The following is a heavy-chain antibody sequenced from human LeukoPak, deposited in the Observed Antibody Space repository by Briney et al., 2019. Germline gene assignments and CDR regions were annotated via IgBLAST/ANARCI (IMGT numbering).Heavy chain of an antibody. J-gene: IGHJ5*02. D-gene: IGHD1-26*01. Sequence: ASVKVSCKVSGYTLTKLAMHWVRQAPGKGLEWMGGFDPENGKTLYAQKFQGRVTMTEDTSTDTAYMELSSLRYEDTAVYYCARARPLIVGASRGNWFDPWGQGTLVTVSS. CDR2: FDPENGKT. V-gene: IGHV1-24*01. CDR1: GYTLTKLA. CDR3: ARARPLIVGASRGNWFDP.